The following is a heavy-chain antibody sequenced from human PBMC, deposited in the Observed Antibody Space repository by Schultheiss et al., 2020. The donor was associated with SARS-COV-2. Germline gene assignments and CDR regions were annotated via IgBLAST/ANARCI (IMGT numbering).Heavy chain of an antibody. D-gene: IGHD1-26*01. CDR2: IYHSGST. CDR3: ARDRYPYGMDV. J-gene: IGHJ6*02. Sequence: SETLSLTCTVSGGSVSSGSYYWSWVRQPPGKGLEWIGEIYHSGSTNYNPSLKSRVTISVDKSKNQFSLKLSSVTAADTAVYYCARDRYPYGMDVWGQGTTVTVSS. CDR1: GGSVSSGSYY. V-gene: IGHV4-39*07.